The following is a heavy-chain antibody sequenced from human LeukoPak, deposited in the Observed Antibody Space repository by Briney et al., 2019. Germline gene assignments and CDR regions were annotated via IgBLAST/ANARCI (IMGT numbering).Heavy chain of an antibody. D-gene: IGHD5-24*01. CDR1: GGSISSSSYY. Sequence: TSETLSLTCTVSGGSISSSSYYWGWIRQPPGKGLEWIGSIYYSGSTYYNPSLKSRVTISVDTSKNQFSLKLSSVTAADTAVYYCARGRDGYNYDYYYYMDVWGKGTTVTVSS. CDR3: ARGRDGYNYDYYYYMDV. CDR2: IYYSGST. V-gene: IGHV4-39*01. J-gene: IGHJ6*03.